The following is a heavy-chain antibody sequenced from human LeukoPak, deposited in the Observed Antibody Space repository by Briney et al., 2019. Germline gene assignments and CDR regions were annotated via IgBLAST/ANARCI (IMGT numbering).Heavy chain of an antibody. Sequence: PGGSLRLSCAASGFTVSSNYMSWVRQAPGKGLEWVSVIYSGGSTYYADSVKGRFTISRHNSKNTLYLQMNSLRAEDTAVYYCARAKNWGALTAFDYWGQGTLGTVSS. CDR1: GFTVSSNY. D-gene: IGHD7-27*01. V-gene: IGHV3-53*04. J-gene: IGHJ4*02. CDR2: IYSGGST. CDR3: ARAKNWGALTAFDY.